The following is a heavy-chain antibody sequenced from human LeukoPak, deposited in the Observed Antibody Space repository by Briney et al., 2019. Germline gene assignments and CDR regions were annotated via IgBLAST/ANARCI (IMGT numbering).Heavy chain of an antibody. CDR2: IIPIFGTA. D-gene: IGHD6-13*01. CDR3: ARVSSSSWYEGYKYYYYGMDV. Sequence: RASVKVSCKASGGTFSSYAISWVRQAPGQGLEWMGGIIPIFGTANYAQKFQGRVTITADESTSTAYMELSSLRSEDTAVYYCARVSSSSWYEGYKYYYYGMDVWGQGTTVTVSS. CDR1: GGTFSSYA. V-gene: IGHV1-69*13. J-gene: IGHJ6*02.